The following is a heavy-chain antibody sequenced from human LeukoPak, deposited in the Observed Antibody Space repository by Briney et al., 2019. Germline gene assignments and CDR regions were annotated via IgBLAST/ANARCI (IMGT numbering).Heavy chain of an antibody. Sequence: GGSLRLSCAASGFTFSTYSMNWVRQAPGKGLEWVSSISSTSSYIYYADSVKGRFTISRDNAKNSLYLQMNSLRAEDTAVYSCAREGGFYRPLDYSGQGTLVTVSS. CDR3: AREGGFYRPLDY. D-gene: IGHD3-3*01. J-gene: IGHJ4*02. CDR2: ISSTSSYI. V-gene: IGHV3-21*01. CDR1: GFTFSTYS.